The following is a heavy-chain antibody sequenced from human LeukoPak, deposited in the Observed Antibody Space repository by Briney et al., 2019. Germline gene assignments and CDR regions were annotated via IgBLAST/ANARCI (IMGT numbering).Heavy chain of an antibody. J-gene: IGHJ4*02. Sequence: ASVKVSCKASGYTFTNYGISWVRQAPGQGLEWMGWISANNGVTNHAQKLQGRATTTTDTSTSTAYMELGSLRSDDTAVYYCARAPSYGDYGGDHWGQGTLLTVSS. D-gene: IGHD4-17*01. CDR2: ISANNGVT. CDR1: GYTFTNYG. CDR3: ARAPSYGDYGGDH. V-gene: IGHV1-18*01.